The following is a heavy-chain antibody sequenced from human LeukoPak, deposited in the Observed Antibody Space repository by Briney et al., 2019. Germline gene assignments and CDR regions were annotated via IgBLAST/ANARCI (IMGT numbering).Heavy chain of an antibody. V-gene: IGHV3-11*01. CDR3: AREDIVVVPAAMPTYYYYGMDV. Sequence: GGSLRLSCAASGFTFSDYYMRWIRQAPGKGLEWVSYISSSGSTIYYADSVKGRFTISRDNAKNSLYLQMNSLRAEDTAVYYCAREDIVVVPAAMPTYYYYGMDVWGQGTTVIVSS. D-gene: IGHD2-2*01. J-gene: IGHJ6*02. CDR2: ISSSGSTI. CDR1: GFTFSDYY.